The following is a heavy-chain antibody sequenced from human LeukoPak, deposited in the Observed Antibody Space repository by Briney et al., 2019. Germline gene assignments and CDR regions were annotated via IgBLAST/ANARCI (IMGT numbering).Heavy chain of an antibody. CDR1: GYTFTAYH. J-gene: IGHJ5*02. D-gene: IGHD1-1*01. CDR3: ARGVTETTTGLTKFDP. Sequence: GASVTVSCTASGYTFTAYHIHWVRQAPGQGLEWVGWVNPNSGDTHYAQSFQGRVTITRDTSISTVYMDMSRLTSDDAAAYYCARGVTETTTGLTKFDPWGQGTLVTVSS. CDR2: VNPNSGDT. V-gene: IGHV1-2*02.